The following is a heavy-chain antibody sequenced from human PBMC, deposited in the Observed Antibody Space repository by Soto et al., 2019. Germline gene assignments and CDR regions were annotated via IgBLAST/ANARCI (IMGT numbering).Heavy chain of an antibody. CDR2: ISSSSSYI. D-gene: IGHD6-6*01. CDR3: ARDPGIRSSADGVY. Sequence: EVQLVESGGGLVKPGGSLRLSCAASGFTFSSYSMNWVRQAPGKGLEWVSSISSSSSYIYYADSVKGRFTISRDNAKNSLYLQMNSRRAEDTAVYYCARDPGIRSSADGVYWGQGTLVTVSS. J-gene: IGHJ4*02. V-gene: IGHV3-21*01. CDR1: GFTFSSYS.